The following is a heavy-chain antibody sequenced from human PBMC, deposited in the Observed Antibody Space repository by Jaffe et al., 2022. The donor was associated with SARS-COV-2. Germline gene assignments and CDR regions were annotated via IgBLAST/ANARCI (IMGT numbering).Heavy chain of an antibody. CDR2: ISGSGGST. D-gene: IGHD6-6*01. V-gene: IGHV3-23*01. J-gene: IGHJ4*02. CDR3: AKGEQLVWRTPYYFDY. CDR1: GFTFSSYA. Sequence: EVQLLESGGGLVQPGGSLRLSCAASGFTFSSYAMSWVRQAPGKGLEWVSAISGSGGSTYYADSVKGRFTISRDNSKNTLYLQMNSLRAEDTAVYYCAKGEQLVWRTPYYFDYWGQGTLVTVSS.